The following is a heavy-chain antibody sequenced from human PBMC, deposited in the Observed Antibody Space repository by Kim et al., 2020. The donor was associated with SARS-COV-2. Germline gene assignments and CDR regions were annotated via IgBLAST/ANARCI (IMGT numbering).Heavy chain of an antibody. Sequence: FQVRVTITRDTSASTAYMELSSLRSEDTAVYYCARDRGIAARPIFGGMDVWGQGTTVTVSS. V-gene: IGHV1-3*01. D-gene: IGHD6-6*01. CDR3: ARDRGIAARPIFGGMDV. J-gene: IGHJ6*02.